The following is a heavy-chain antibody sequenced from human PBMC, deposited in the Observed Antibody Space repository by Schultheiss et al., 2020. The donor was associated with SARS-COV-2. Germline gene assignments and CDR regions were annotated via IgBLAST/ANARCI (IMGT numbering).Heavy chain of an antibody. V-gene: IGHV3-13*01. CDR1: GFTFSSYD. J-gene: IGHJ4*02. D-gene: IGHD5-18*01. CDR3: AKETHSFGIGVFDY. CDR2: IGTAGDT. Sequence: GESLKISCSASGFTFSSYDMHWVRQATGKGLEWVSAIGTAGDTYYPDSVKGRFTISRDNSKNTLYLQMNSLRAEDTAVYYCAKETHSFGIGVFDYWGQGTLVTGSS.